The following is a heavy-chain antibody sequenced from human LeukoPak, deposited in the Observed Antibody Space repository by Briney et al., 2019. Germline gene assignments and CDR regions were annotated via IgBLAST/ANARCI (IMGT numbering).Heavy chain of an antibody. V-gene: IGHV4-59*01. CDR1: GGSTSSYY. D-gene: IGHD6-19*01. J-gene: IGHJ3*01. Sequence: PSETLSLTCTVSGGSTSSYYWSWIRQPPGKGLEWIGYIYYSGSTNYNPSLKSRVTISVDTSKNQFSLKLSSVTTADTAVYYCARVDSSGWDLHFWGQGTMVTVSS. CDR3: ARVDSSGWDLHF. CDR2: IYYSGST.